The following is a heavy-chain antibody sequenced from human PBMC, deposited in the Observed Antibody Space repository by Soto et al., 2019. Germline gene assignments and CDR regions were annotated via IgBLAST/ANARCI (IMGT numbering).Heavy chain of an antibody. Sequence: SVKVSCKASGGTFSSYTISWVRQAPGQGLEWMGRIIPILGIANYAQKFQGRVTITADKSTSTAYMELSSLRSEDTAVYYCARVKVCSSTSCYASRDAFDIWGQGTMVTVSS. J-gene: IGHJ3*02. D-gene: IGHD2-2*01. V-gene: IGHV1-69*02. CDR2: IIPILGIA. CDR3: ARVKVCSSTSCYASRDAFDI. CDR1: GGTFSSYT.